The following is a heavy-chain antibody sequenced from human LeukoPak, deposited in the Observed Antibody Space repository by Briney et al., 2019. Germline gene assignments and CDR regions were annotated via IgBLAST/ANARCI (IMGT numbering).Heavy chain of an antibody. J-gene: IGHJ4*02. CDR1: GGSISSSSYY. CDR2: IYYSGST. CDR3: ARSSEEVRGVTQDY. Sequence: PSETLSLTCTVSGGSISSSSYYWGWIPHPPGKGRGGMGSIYYSGSTYYNPSLKSRVTISVDTSKNQFSLKLSSVTAADTAVYYCARSSEEVRGVTQDYWGQGTLVTVSS. D-gene: IGHD3-10*01. V-gene: IGHV4-39*07.